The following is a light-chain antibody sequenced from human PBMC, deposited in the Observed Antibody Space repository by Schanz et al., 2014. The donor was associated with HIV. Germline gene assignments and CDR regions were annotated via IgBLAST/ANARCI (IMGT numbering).Light chain of an antibody. CDR2: DVS. Sequence: QSALTQPASVSGSPGQSITISCTGTSSDVGDYNYVSWYQQHPGKVPKLMIYDVSSRPSGVSNRFSGSKSGNTASLTISGLQGEDEADYYCCSYAGSSTLVFGGGTKLTVL. CDR1: SSDVGDYNY. J-gene: IGLJ2*01. V-gene: IGLV2-14*03. CDR3: CSYAGSSTLV.